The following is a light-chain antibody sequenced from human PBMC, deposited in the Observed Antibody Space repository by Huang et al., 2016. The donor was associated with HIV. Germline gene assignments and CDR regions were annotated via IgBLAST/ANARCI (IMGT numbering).Light chain of an antibody. CDR1: QSVTSY. J-gene: IGKJ4*01. V-gene: IGKV3-11*01. Sequence: EVVLTQSPATVSLSPGETATLSCRASQSVTSYLAWYQHRPGQGPRLRIYDAADRATGIPSRFSGSGSGTDFTLTISGLEPEDFAVYYCQQRSNWPLGLSFGGGSKVEI. CDR2: DAA. CDR3: QQRSNWPLGLS.